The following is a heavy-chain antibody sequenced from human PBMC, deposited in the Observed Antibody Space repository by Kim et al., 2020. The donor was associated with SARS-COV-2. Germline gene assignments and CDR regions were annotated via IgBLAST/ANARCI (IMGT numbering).Heavy chain of an antibody. V-gene: IGHV3-73*01. CDR3: TRVNPIAGGWYDALDI. Sequence: GGSLRLSCAASGFTFSGSTMHWVRQASGKGLEWVGRIRSKANSYATACAASVKNRFTISRDDSKNTAYLQMNSLKTEDTAVYYCTRVNPIAGGWYDALDIWGQGTMVTVSS. CDR1: GFTFSGST. J-gene: IGHJ3*02. D-gene: IGHD6-19*01. CDR2: IRSKANSYAT.